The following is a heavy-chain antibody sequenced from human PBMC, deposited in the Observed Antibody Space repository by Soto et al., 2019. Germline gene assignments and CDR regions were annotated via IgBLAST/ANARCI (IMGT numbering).Heavy chain of an antibody. CDR2: ISYDGSNK. CDR1: GFTFSSYA. CDR3: ARDVVAAIKYYYGMDV. J-gene: IGHJ6*02. Sequence: PGGSLRLSCAASGFTFSSYAMHWVRQAPGKGLEWVAVISYDGSNKYYADSVKGRFTISRDNSKNTLYLQMNSLRAEDTAVYYCARDVVAAIKYYYGMDVWGQGTTVTVSS. V-gene: IGHV3-30-3*01. D-gene: IGHD2-15*01.